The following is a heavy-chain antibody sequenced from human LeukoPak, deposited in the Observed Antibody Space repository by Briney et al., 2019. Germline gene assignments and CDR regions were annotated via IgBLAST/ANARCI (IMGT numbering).Heavy chain of an antibody. D-gene: IGHD4-17*01. CDR1: GGSISSSSYY. J-gene: IGHJ3*02. CDR3: ARGTPYGDDTFDI. Sequence: SETLSLTCTVSGGSISSSSYYWGWIRQPPGKGLEWIGYIYYSGSTNYNPSLKSRVTISVDTSKNQLSLKLRSVTAADTAVYYCARGTPYGDDTFDIWGQGTMVTVSS. CDR2: IYYSGST. V-gene: IGHV4-61*05.